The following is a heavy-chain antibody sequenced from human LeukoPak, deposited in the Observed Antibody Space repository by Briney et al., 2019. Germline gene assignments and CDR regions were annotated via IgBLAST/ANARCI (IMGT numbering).Heavy chain of an antibody. J-gene: IGHJ6*02. CDR3: ARGSYSSGWYPSYYYGMDV. CDR2: IYYSGST. V-gene: IGHV4-59*01. D-gene: IGHD6-19*01. CDR1: GGSISSYY. Sequence: SETLSLTCTVSGGSISSYYWSWIRQPPGKGLEWIGYIYYSGSTNYNPSLKSRVTISVDTSKNQFSLKLSSVTAADTAVYYCARGSYSSGWYPSYYYGMDVWAKGPRSPSP.